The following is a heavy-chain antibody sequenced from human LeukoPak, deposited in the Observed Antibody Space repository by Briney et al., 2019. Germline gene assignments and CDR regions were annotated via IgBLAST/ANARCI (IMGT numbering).Heavy chain of an antibody. CDR2: IRYDASNK. D-gene: IGHD3-22*01. Sequence: GGSVRLSCAASGFTFSSYGMHWVRQAPGKGLGWVAFIRYDASNKYYADSVKARFTISRDNSKNTLYLQMNSLRAEDTAVYYCAKAKITLIVVANPNSGALDIWGQGTMVTVSS. J-gene: IGHJ3*02. V-gene: IGHV3-30*02. CDR3: AKAKITLIVVANPNSGALDI. CDR1: GFTFSSYG.